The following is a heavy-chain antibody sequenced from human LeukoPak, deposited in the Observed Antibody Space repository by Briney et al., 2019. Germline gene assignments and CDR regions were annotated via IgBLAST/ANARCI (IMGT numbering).Heavy chain of an antibody. J-gene: IGHJ4*02. Sequence: ASVKVSCKASGYTFTSYDINWVRQATGQGLEWMGWMNPNSGNTGYAQRFQGRVIITRDTSISTAYMELSSLRSEDTAVYYCARQTNADNWNDDVYYFDYWGQGTLVTVSS. CDR1: GYTFTSYD. CDR3: ARQTNADNWNDDVYYFDY. D-gene: IGHD1-20*01. V-gene: IGHV1-8*03. CDR2: MNPNSGNT.